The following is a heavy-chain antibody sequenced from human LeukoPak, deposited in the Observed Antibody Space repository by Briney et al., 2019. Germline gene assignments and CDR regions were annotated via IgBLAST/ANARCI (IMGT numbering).Heavy chain of an antibody. CDR3: ARDAGSMVVVSHFDY. Sequence: GASVKVSCKASGGTFSSYAISWVRQAPGQGLECMGWISAYNGNTNYAQKLQGRVTMTTDTSTSTAYMELRSLRSDDTAVYYCARDAGSMVVVSHFDYWGQGTLVTVSS. J-gene: IGHJ4*02. D-gene: IGHD3-22*01. CDR1: GGTFSSYA. CDR2: ISAYNGNT. V-gene: IGHV1-18*01.